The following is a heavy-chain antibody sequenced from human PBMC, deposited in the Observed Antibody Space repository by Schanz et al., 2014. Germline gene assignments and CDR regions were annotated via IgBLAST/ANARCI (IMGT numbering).Heavy chain of an antibody. CDR3: ANHVRSLTGNDY. CDR1: GFTFSSHS. CDR2: IGGSGDST. J-gene: IGHJ4*02. V-gene: IGHV3-23*04. D-gene: IGHD3-9*01. Sequence: EVHLVESGGSLVQPGGSLRLSCVASGFTFSSHSMNWVRQAPGQGLEWVSGIGGSGDSTHYADSVKGRFIISRDNSKNTLYLQVNSLRAEDTAVYYCANHVRSLTGNDYWGQGTLVTVSS.